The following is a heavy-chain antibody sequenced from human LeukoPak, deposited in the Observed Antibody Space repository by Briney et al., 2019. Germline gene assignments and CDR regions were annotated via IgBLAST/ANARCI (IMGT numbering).Heavy chain of an antibody. D-gene: IGHD1-26*01. Sequence: PGGSLGLSCAASGFTFINAWMAWVRQAPGKGLEWVGRIKAKAHGGTIEYAAPVKGRLTISRDDSKNTLYLQMNSLKTEDTAVYYCTTDGVGVEGATYDNWGQGTLVSVSS. CDR2: IKAKAHGGTI. V-gene: IGHV3-15*01. CDR3: TTDGVGVEGATYDN. J-gene: IGHJ4*02. CDR1: GFTFINAW.